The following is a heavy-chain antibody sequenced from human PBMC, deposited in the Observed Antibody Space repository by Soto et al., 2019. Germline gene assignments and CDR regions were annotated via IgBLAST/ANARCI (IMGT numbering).Heavy chain of an antibody. CDR1: GGSISSGGYY. J-gene: IGHJ6*02. Sequence: SETLSLTCTVSGGSISSGGYYWSWIRQHPGKGLEWIGYIYYSGSTYYNPSLKSRVTISVDTSKNQFSLKLSSVTAADTAVYYCAREGVNYYYGMDVWGQGTTVTVS. D-gene: IGHD2-8*01. CDR2: IYYSGST. V-gene: IGHV4-31*03. CDR3: AREGVNYYYGMDV.